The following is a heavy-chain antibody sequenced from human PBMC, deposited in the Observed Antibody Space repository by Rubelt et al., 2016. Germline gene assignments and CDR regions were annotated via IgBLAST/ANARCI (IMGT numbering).Heavy chain of an antibody. J-gene: IGHJ4*02. D-gene: IGHD3-16*01. CDR2: VRFDGTRT. Sequence: QAPGKGLEWVAVVRFDGTRTYYADSVRGRFTISRDDSKNTLDLQMNSLRAEDTAVYYCVREGGSSGRAGYFDYWGQGTLVTVSS. CDR3: VREGGSSGRAGYFDY. V-gene: IGHV3-30*02.